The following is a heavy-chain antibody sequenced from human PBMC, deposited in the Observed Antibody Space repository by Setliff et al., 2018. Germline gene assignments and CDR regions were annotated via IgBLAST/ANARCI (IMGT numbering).Heavy chain of an antibody. J-gene: IGHJ3*02. CDR2: IYYSGGT. CDR3: ARAHSDIVVVPAAMRDAFDI. D-gene: IGHD2-2*01. Sequence: SETLSLTCTVSGGSISSGDYYWSWIRQPPGKGLEWIGYIYYSGGTYYNPSLKSRVTISVDTSKNQFSLKLSSVTAADTAVYYCARAHSDIVVVPAAMRDAFDIWGQGTMVTVSS. CDR1: GGSISSGDYY. V-gene: IGHV4-30-4*08.